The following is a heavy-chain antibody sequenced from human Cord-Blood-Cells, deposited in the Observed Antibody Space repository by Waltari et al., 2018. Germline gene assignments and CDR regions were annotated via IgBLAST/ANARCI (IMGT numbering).Heavy chain of an antibody. CDR1: GFTFSSYA. V-gene: IGHV3-64*01. D-gene: IGHD3-16*01. CDR2: ISSNGGST. CDR3: ARGDGGFDY. Sequence: EVQLVESGGGLVQPGGYLRLSCAASGFTFSSYAMHWVRQAPGKGLEYVSAISSNGGSTYYANSVKGRFTISRDNSKNTLYLQMGSLRAEDMAVYYCARGDGGFDYWGQGTLVTVSS. J-gene: IGHJ4*02.